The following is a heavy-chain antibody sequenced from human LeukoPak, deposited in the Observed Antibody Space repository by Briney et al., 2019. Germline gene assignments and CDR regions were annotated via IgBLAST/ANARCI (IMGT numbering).Heavy chain of an antibody. V-gene: IGHV3-53*04. CDR3: ARVPLRTHYYYYYGMDV. CDR2: IYSGGST. J-gene: IGHJ6*02. CDR1: GFTVSSNY. Sequence: GGSLRLSCAASGFTVSSNYMSWVRQAPGKGLEWFSVIYSGGSTYYADTVKGRFTISRHNSKNTLYLQMNSLRAEDTAVYYCARVPLRTHYYYYYGMDVWGQGTTVTVSS. D-gene: IGHD5-12*01.